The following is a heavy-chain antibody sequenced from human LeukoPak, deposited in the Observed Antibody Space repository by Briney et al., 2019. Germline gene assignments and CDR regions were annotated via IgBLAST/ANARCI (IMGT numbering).Heavy chain of an antibody. CDR2: IIPIFGTT. CDR3: AREDHSSGYYYVY. V-gene: IGHV1-69*01. D-gene: IGHD3-22*01. J-gene: IGHJ4*02. Sequence: SVKVSCKASGGTFSSYAISWVRQAPGQGLEWMGGIIPIFGTTNYAQKFQGRVTITADESTSTAYMELSSLRSEDTAVYYCAREDHSSGYYYVYWGQGTLVTVSS. CDR1: GGTFSSYA.